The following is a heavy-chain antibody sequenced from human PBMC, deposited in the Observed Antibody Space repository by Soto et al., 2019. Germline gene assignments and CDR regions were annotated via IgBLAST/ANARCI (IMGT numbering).Heavy chain of an antibody. Sequence: ASVKVSCKASGYTFTSYGISWVRQAPGQGLEWMGWISAYNGNTNYAQKLQGRVTMTTDTSTSTAYMELRSLRSDDTAVYYCARASCTNGVCYPYYYYYGMDVWGQGTTVTVSS. V-gene: IGHV1-18*01. CDR2: ISAYNGNT. J-gene: IGHJ6*02. CDR3: ARASCTNGVCYPYYYYYGMDV. CDR1: GYTFTSYG. D-gene: IGHD2-8*01.